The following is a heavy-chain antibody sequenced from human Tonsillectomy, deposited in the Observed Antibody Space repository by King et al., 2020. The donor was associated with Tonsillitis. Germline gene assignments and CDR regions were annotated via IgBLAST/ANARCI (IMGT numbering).Heavy chain of an antibody. CDR2: ISYDVSNK. Sequence: VQLVESGGGVVQPGRSLILSCAASGFTFSSYAMHWVRQAPGKGLEWVAVISYDVSNKYYADSFKGRFTISRDNSKNTRYLQMNSLRAEDTAVYYCARDSTVTPPYFDYWGQGTLVTVSS. D-gene: IGHD4-11*01. V-gene: IGHV3-30-3*01. J-gene: IGHJ4*02. CDR1: GFTFSSYA. CDR3: ARDSTVTPPYFDY.